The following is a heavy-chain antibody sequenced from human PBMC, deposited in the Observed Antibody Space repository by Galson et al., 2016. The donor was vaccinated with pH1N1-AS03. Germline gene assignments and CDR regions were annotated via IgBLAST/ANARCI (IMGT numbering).Heavy chain of an antibody. D-gene: IGHD6-13*01. V-gene: IGHV1-2*02. Sequence: CKASGYAFTDYYMHLLRQAPGQGLAWMAWINTDSGGTDYAQKFQGRVTMTRDASISTTYMELSSLRSDDTAVYYCVRGSPHSSSTNYAFEFWGRGTMVTVSS. CDR2: INTDSGGT. CDR1: GYAFTDYY. CDR3: VRGSPHSSSTNYAFEF. J-gene: IGHJ3*01.